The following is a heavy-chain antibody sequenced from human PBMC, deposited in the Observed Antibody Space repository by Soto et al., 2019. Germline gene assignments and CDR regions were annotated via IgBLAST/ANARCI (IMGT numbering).Heavy chain of an antibody. CDR2: IIPILGIA. CDR1: GGTFSSYT. Sequence: QVQLVQSGAEVKKPGSSVKVSCKASGGTFSSYTISWVRQAPGQGLEWMGRIIPILGIANYAQKFQGRVTITADKSTSTACMELSSLRSEDTAVYYCARDRDASSRRYGFGELRNWYFDLWGRGTLVTVSS. CDR3: ARDRDASSRRYGFGELRNWYFDL. J-gene: IGHJ2*01. D-gene: IGHD3-10*01. V-gene: IGHV1-69*08.